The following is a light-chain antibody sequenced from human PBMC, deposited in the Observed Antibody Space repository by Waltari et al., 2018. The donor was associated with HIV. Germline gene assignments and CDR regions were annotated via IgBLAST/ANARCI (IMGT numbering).Light chain of an antibody. CDR2: ASS. Sequence: AIQLTQSPSSLSASVGDRVTIPCRASLDIRRAVGWYQQKPGKALKLMIVASSSLQTGVPSRFSGSGSCTEFTLTISDLQPEDFATYYCLQDYLYPLTFGGGTNGEIK. J-gene: IGKJ4*01. V-gene: IGKV1-6*01. CDR3: LQDYLYPLT. CDR1: LDIRRA.